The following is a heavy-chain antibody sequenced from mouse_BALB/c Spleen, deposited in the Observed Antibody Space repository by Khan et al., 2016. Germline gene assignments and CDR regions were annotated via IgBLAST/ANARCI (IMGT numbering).Heavy chain of an antibody. CDR1: GFTFSTYA. CDR2: INSNGGST. CDR3: ARVRQAVDY. Sequence: EVELVESGGGLVQPGGSLKLSCAASGFTFSTYAMSWVRQTPDKRLELVATINSNGGSTYYPDNVKGRFTISRDNAKNTLYLQTSSLKSEDTAMYYCARVRQAVDYWGQGTSVTVSS. J-gene: IGHJ4*01. V-gene: IGHV5-6-3*01. D-gene: IGHD2-14*01.